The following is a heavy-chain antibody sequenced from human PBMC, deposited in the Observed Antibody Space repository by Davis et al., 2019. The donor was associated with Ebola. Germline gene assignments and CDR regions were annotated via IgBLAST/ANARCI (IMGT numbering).Heavy chain of an antibody. J-gene: IGHJ4*02. Sequence: MPSETLSLTCNASGGSFTSYFWTWIRQPPGKGLEWLGFIDYTQTPSYHPSLKSRLTISVVTSKNQFSLGLSSVTAADTAVYYCARTTCYYGSFGYWRVDSFDSWGQGTLVTVSS. CDR3: ARTTCYYGSFGYWRVDSFDS. V-gene: IGHV4-59*01. CDR1: GGSFTSYF. D-gene: IGHD3-22*01. CDR2: IDYTQTP.